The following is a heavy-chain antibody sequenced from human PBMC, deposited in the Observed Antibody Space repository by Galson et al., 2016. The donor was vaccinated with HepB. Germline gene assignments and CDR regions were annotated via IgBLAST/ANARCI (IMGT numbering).Heavy chain of an antibody. Sequence: SLRLSCAASGFTFRSYGMDWVRQAPGKGLEWVAVIWYDGSNKYYADSVKGRFTISRDNSKNTLYLQMNSLRAEDTAVYYCARAHYDSSDGYGMDVWGQGTTVTVSS. CDR3: ARAHYDSSDGYGMDV. V-gene: IGHV3-33*08. CDR1: GFTFRSYG. J-gene: IGHJ6*02. D-gene: IGHD3-22*01. CDR2: IWYDGSNK.